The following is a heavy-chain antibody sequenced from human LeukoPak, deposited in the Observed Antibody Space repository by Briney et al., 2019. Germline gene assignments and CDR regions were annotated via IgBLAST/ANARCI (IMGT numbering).Heavy chain of an antibody. CDR1: GGSFSGYY. J-gene: IGHJ5*02. CDR3: ARGSYCSSTTCYNRGHFAP. V-gene: IGHV4-34*01. Sequence: SETLSLTCAVYGGSFSGYYWSWIRQSPGKGLEWIGDINHSGSTNYNPSLKSRVTISVDTSKNQLSLKLTSVTAADTAVYFCARGSYCSSTTCYNRGHFAPWGQGTLVTVSS. CDR2: INHSGST. D-gene: IGHD2-2*01.